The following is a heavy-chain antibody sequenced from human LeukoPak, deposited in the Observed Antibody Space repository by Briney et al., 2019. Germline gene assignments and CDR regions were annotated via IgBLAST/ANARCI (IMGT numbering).Heavy chain of an antibody. D-gene: IGHD3-10*01. CDR3: ARDWTYGSGSYPDY. CDR2: ISSSGSTI. CDR1: GFTFSDYY. Sequence: GGSLRLSCAASGFTFSDYYMSWIRQAPGKGLEWVSYISSSGSTIYYADSVKGRFTISRDNAKNSLYLQMNSLRVDDTAVYYCARDWTYGSGSYPDYWGQGTLVTVSS. V-gene: IGHV3-11*01. J-gene: IGHJ4*02.